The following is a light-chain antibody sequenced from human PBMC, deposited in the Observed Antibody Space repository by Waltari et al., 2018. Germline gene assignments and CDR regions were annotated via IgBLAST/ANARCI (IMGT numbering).Light chain of an antibody. CDR3: VVYMGSGHRV. J-gene: IGLJ3*02. V-gene: IGLV8-61*01. CDR2: STN. Sequence: QTVVTQEPSFSVSPGGTVTLTCGLSSGSVSTSSYPSWYQQTPGQAPRTLIYSTNTRSSGVPDRFSGSILGNKAALTITGAQADDECDYYCVVYMGSGHRVFGGGTKLTVL. CDR1: SGSVSTSSY.